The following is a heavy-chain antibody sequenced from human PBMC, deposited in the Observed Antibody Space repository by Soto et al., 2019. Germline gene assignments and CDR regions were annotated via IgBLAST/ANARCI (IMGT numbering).Heavy chain of an antibody. Sequence: ASVKVSCKASGYTFTSYGISWVRQAPGQGLEWMGWISAYNGNTNYAQKLQGRVTMTTDTSTSTAYMELRSLRSDDTAVYYCARDGGYYGSGSPPEGFDYWGQGTLVTVSS. V-gene: IGHV1-18*01. CDR3: ARDGGYYGSGSPPEGFDY. CDR1: GYTFTSYG. D-gene: IGHD3-10*01. CDR2: ISAYNGNT. J-gene: IGHJ4*02.